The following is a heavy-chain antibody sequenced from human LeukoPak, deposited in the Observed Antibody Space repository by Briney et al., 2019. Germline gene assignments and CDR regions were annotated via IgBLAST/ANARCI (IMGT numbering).Heavy chain of an antibody. CDR1: GFTFSSFG. V-gene: IGHV3-30*18. D-gene: IGHD4-17*01. J-gene: IGHJ1*01. CDR2: ISFDGSNQ. CDR3: AKSHPPTVTTEEGEYLQH. Sequence: PGGSLRLSCAASGFTFSSFGMHWVRQAPGQGLEWVAVISFDGSNQYYADSVKGRFTIYRDNFKNTVYLQMNSLRAEETAVYYCAKSHPPTVTTEEGEYLQHWGQGTLATVSS.